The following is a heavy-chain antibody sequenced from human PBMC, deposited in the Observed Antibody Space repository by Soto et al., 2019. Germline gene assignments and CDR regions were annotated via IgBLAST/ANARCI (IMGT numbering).Heavy chain of an antibody. CDR3: AKDWSGTSSVTSDY. Sequence: EVHLLESGGTFVQPGGSLRLSCAASGFDFSTYAMSWVRQAPGKGLEWVSCIINSGDTTYYADSVKGRFTISRDNSRNTLYLHMNSLRADDTAMYYCAKDWSGTSSVTSDYWGQGTLVTVSS. D-gene: IGHD3-10*01. J-gene: IGHJ4*02. V-gene: IGHV3-23*01. CDR1: GFDFSTYA. CDR2: IINSGDTT.